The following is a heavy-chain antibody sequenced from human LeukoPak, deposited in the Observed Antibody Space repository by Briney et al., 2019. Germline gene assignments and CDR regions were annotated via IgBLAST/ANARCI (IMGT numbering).Heavy chain of an antibody. CDR2: ISHSGST. J-gene: IGHJ3*02. Sequence: PSETLSLTCIVSGDFISRYYWSWIRQPPGKGLEWIGYISHSGSTSYNPSLKSRVTISMDTSNNQVSLRLSSVTAADTAMYYCARELAAAEDAFDIWGQGTAVTVSS. CDR3: ARELAAAEDAFDI. D-gene: IGHD6-13*01. CDR1: GDFISRYY. V-gene: IGHV4-59*01.